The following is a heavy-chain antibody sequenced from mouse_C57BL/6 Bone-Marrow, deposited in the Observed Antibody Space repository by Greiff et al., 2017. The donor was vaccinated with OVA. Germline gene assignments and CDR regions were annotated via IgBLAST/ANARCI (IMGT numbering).Heavy chain of an antibody. CDR2: INPSSGYT. Sequence: VKLVESGAELARPGASVKMSCKASGYTFTSYTMHWVKQRPGQGLEWIGYINPSSGYTKYNQKFKDKATLTADKSSSTAYMQLSSLTSEDSAVYYCARGNFHYAMDYWGQGTSVTVSS. J-gene: IGHJ4*01. V-gene: IGHV1-4*01. CDR1: GYTFTSYT. CDR3: ARGNFHYAMDY.